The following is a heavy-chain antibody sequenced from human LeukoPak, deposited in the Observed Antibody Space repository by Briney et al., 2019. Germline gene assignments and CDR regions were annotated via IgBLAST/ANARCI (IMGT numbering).Heavy chain of an antibody. D-gene: IGHD3-3*02. V-gene: IGHV1-8*01. J-gene: IGHJ6*02. CDR2: MNPNSGNT. Sequence: ASVKVSCKASGYTFTGYDINWVRQATGQGLEWMGWMNPNSGNTGYAQKFQGRVTMTRNTSISTAYMELSSLRSEDTAVYYCARGLASRYYYYGMDVWGQGTTVTVSS. CDR1: GYTFTGYD. CDR3: ARGLASRYYYYGMDV.